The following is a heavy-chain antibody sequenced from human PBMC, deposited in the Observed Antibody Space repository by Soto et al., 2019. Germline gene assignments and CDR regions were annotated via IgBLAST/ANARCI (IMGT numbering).Heavy chain of an antibody. CDR2: IDWIDDK. Sequence: QITLKESGPTLVKSTQTLTLTCSFSGFSLANIGAAVAWVRPPPGQALEWLALIDWIDDKRYRPSLTHRLAGSMDTPKSFVVLTLSSVDPSDTAAYYCTLRRISISGAPFNYWGQGSLVTVSS. D-gene: IGHD1-20*01. CDR3: TLRRISISGAPFNY. J-gene: IGHJ4*02. CDR1: GFSLANIGAA. V-gene: IGHV2-5*01.